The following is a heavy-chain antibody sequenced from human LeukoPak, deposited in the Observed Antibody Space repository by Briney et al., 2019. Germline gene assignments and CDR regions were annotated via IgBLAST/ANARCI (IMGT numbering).Heavy chain of an antibody. J-gene: IGHJ4*02. D-gene: IGHD2-2*02. CDR1: GGSISSGDYY. V-gene: IGHV4-30-4*08. CDR2: IYYSGST. CDR3: AREVHICSSTSCYTYYFDY. Sequence: PSQTLSLTCTVSGGSISSGDYYWSWIGQPPGKGLEWIGYIYYSGSTYYNPSLKSRVTISVDTSKNQFSLKLSSVTAADTAVYYCAREVHICSSTSCYTYYFDYWGQGTLVTVSS.